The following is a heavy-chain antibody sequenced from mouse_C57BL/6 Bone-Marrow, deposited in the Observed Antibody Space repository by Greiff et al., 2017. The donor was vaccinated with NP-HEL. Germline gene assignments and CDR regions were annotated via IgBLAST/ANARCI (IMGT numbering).Heavy chain of an antibody. CDR3: ARRGFYYDYDWFAY. CDR2: IYPGDGDT. D-gene: IGHD2-4*01. V-gene: IGHV1-80*01. CDR1: GYAFSSYW. Sequence: QVQLQQSGAELVKPGASVKISCKASGYAFSSYWMNWVKQRPGKGLEWIGQIYPGDGDTNYNGQFKGQATLTADKSSSTAYMQLSSLTSEDSAVYFCARRGFYYDYDWFAYWGQGTLVTVSA. J-gene: IGHJ3*01.